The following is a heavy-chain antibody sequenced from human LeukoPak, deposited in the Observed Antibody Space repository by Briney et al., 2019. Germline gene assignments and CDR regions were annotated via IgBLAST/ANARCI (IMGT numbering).Heavy chain of an antibody. V-gene: IGHV3-21*01. CDR3: AKEGSRRGFGGYYFDY. Sequence: PGGSLRLSCAASGFTFSSYSMNWVRQAPGKGLEWVSSISSSSSYIYYADSVKGRFTISRDNAKNSLYLQMNSLRAEDTAVYYCAKEGSRRGFGGYYFDYWGQGTLVTVSS. J-gene: IGHJ4*02. CDR2: ISSSSSYI. CDR1: GFTFSSYS. D-gene: IGHD3-10*01.